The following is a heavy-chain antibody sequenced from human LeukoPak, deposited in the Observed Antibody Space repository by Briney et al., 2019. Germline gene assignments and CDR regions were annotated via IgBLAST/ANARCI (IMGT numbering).Heavy chain of an antibody. CDR1: GYTFSSYY. V-gene: IGHV1-2*02. Sequence: ASVKVSCKASGYTFSSYYVHWVRQAPGQGLEWMGWINPNSGGTNYAQKFQGRVTMTRDTSISTAYMELSSLRSEDTAVYYCARGGGSTALMVYNWFDPWGQGTLVTVSS. D-gene: IGHD2-15*01. CDR2: INPNSGGT. J-gene: IGHJ5*02. CDR3: ARGGGSTALMVYNWFDP.